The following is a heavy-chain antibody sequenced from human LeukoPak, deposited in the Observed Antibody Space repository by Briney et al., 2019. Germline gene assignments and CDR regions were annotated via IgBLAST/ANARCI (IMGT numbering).Heavy chain of an antibody. Sequence: SETLSLTCAVSGGSISSSNWWSWVRQPPGQGLEWIGEIYHSGSTNYNPSLKSRVTISVDKSKNQFSLKLSSVTAADTAVYYCARHVSGRYYYDSSGYYEGQIDYWGQGTLVTVSS. CDR2: IYHSGST. V-gene: IGHV4-4*02. D-gene: IGHD3-22*01. CDR3: ARHVSGRYYYDSSGYYEGQIDY. CDR1: GGSISSSNW. J-gene: IGHJ4*02.